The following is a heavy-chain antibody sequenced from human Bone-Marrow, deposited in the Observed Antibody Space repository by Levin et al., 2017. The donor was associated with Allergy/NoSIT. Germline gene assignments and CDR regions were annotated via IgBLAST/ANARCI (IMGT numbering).Heavy chain of an antibody. CDR3: ARARRLTAAGRGNWFDL. V-gene: IGHV4-39*07. J-gene: IGHJ5*02. D-gene: IGHD6-13*01. Sequence: SETLSLTCTVSGGSITSETYYWAWIRQPPGRGLEWIGSFYSGRDSYTFSNVSLKSRLAMSEDTPKSQPSLTLISVTAADTAVYYCARARRLTAAGRGNWFDLWGQGTLVTVS. CDR2: FYSGRDS. CDR1: GGSITSETYY.